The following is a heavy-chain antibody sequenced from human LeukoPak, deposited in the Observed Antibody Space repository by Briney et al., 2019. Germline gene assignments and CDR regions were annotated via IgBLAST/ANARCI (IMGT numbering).Heavy chain of an antibody. V-gene: IGHV3-30*04. CDR3: ATMGSFDY. D-gene: IGHD3-10*01. CDR1: GFTFSSYV. Sequence: GGSLRLSCAASGFTFSSYVMHWVRQAPGKGLEWVAIISYDGSNEYYADSVKGRFTISRDNSKNTLYLQMNSLRAADTAVYYCATMGSFDYWGQGTLVTVSS. J-gene: IGHJ4*02. CDR2: ISYDGSNE.